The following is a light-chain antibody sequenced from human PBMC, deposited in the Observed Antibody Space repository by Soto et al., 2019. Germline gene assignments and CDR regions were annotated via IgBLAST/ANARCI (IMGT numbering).Light chain of an antibody. V-gene: IGKV3-20*01. CDR2: GAS. CDR1: QSISSYY. CDR3: QHYNSYSEA. Sequence: EVVLTQSPGTLSLSPGDRATLSCRASQSISSYYVDWYQQTPGHAPRLRIDGASSRGTGIPDRFSGSAARTDFTLTSSSLQPDDFATYYCQHYNSYSEAFGQGTKVDIK. J-gene: IGKJ1*01.